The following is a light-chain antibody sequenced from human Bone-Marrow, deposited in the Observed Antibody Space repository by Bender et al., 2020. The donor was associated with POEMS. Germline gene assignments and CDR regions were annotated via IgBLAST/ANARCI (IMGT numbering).Light chain of an antibody. J-gene: IGLJ3*02. V-gene: IGLV2-14*01. CDR2: EVS. Sequence: QSALTQPASVSGSPGQSVTISCTGTSNDVGGYKYVSWYQQHPGKAPKLMIYEVSKRPSGVSNRFSGSKSGHTASLTISGLQAEDEADYYCQSYDSSLNVWVFGGGTKLTVL. CDR3: QSYDSSLNVWV. CDR1: SNDVGGYKY.